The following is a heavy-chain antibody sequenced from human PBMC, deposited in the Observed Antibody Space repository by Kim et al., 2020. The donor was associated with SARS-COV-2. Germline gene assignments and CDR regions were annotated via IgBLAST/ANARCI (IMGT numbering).Heavy chain of an antibody. CDR1: GFTFSSYS. Sequence: GGSLRLSCAASGFTFSSYSMNWVRQAPGKGLEWVSYISSSSSTIYYADSVKGRFTISRDNAKNSLYLQMNSLRAEDTAVYYCARALPESYYYDSSGYWAPFDYWGQGTLVTVSS. CDR2: ISSSSSTI. V-gene: IGHV3-48*01. CDR3: ARALPESYYYDSSGYWAPFDY. J-gene: IGHJ4*02. D-gene: IGHD3-22*01.